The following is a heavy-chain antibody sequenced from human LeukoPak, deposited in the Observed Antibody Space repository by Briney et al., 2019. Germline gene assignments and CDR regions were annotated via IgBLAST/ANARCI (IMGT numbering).Heavy chain of an antibody. CDR2: ISPSGDYT. Sequence: ASVKVSCKASGYTFSSYYMHWVRQAPGQGLEWMGIISPSGDYTRYAQKLQGRVSMTLDTSTSSVYMQLNSLESEDTAKYYCARDNSGWSVDYWGQGTLVTVTS. V-gene: IGHV1-46*04. CDR1: GYTFSSYY. J-gene: IGHJ4*02. CDR3: ARDNSGWSVDY. D-gene: IGHD6-19*01.